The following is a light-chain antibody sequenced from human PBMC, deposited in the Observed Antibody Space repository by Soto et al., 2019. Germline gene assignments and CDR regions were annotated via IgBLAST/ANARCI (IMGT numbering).Light chain of an antibody. V-gene: IGKV3-11*01. J-gene: IGKJ4*01. Sequence: EIVLTQSPGTLSLSPGERATLSCRASQSVYNNLAWYQQKPGQAPRLLIYGASTRATGIPTRFSGSGSGTDFTLTISSLEPEDFAVYFCHQRSSWPLTFGGGTKVDIK. CDR3: HQRSSWPLT. CDR1: QSVYNN. CDR2: GAS.